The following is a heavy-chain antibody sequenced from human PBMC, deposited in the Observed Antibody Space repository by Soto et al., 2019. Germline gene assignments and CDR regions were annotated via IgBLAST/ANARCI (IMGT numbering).Heavy chain of an antibody. V-gene: IGHV4-31*03. D-gene: IGHD3-10*01. Sequence: QVQLQESGPGLVKPSQTLSLTCTVSGGSISSGGYYWSWIRQHPGKGLEWIGYIYYSGSTYYNPSLESRVTISVDTSKNQFTLKLSSVTAADTAVYYCARVIGRFGELFYEDYWGEGTLVIVSS. CDR1: GGSISSGGYY. J-gene: IGHJ4*02. CDR3: ARVIGRFGELFYEDY. CDR2: IYYSGST.